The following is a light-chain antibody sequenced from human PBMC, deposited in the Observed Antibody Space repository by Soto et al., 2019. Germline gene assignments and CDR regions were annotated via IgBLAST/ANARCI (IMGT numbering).Light chain of an antibody. CDR1: QSVSNN. Sequence: EIVMTQSPATLSVSPGERATLSCRASQSVSNNLAWYQQKPGQAPRLLIYGASTRATGIPARFSGSGSGTEFTLTISSLQSEDFATYHCQQVDSYPLTFGGGTRLEIK. CDR2: GAS. J-gene: IGKJ4*01. CDR3: QQVDSYPLT. V-gene: IGKV3-15*01.